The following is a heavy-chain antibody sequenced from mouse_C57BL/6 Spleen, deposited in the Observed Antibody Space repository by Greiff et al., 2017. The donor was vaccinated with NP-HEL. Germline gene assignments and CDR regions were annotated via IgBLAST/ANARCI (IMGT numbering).Heavy chain of an antibody. D-gene: IGHD2-10*01. J-gene: IGHJ3*01. V-gene: IGHV1-26*01. CDR1: GYTFTDYY. CDR2: INPNNGGT. Sequence: VQLQQSGPELVKPGASVKISCKASGYTFTDYYMNWVKQSHGKSLEWIGDINPNNGGTSYNQKFKGKATLTVDKSSSTAYMELRSLTSEDSAVYYCARTYYGNYERFAYWGQGTLVTVSA. CDR3: ARTYYGNYERFAY.